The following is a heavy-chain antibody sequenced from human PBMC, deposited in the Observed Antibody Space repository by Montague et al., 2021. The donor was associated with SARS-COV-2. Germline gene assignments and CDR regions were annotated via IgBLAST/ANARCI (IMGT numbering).Heavy chain of an antibody. V-gene: IGHV4-59*01. D-gene: IGHD3-3*01. CDR2: IYDSGGA. CDR1: GGSMRRSY. J-gene: IGHJ4*02. CDR3: ARRGTGNYEILDY. Sequence: SETLSLTCTISGGSMRRSYWTWIRQLPAQELEWIGSIYDSGGARYNPSLKSRVSISVDASKNQFSLRVTSVTAADTAVYFCARRGTGNYEILDYWGRGILVTVSS.